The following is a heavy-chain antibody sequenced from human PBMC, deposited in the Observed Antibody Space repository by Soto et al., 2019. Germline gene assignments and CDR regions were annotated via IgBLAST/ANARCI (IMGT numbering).Heavy chain of an antibody. CDR3: ARMATFGSLNWFDP. D-gene: IGHD3-16*01. Sequence: ASVKVSCKASGYSFTNNDVTWVRQATGQGLEWMGWMNPGSGDTGYAQKFQGRVTMTRDISIATAYMELSSLRSDDTAIYYCARMATFGSLNWFDPWGQGTLVTVSS. V-gene: IGHV1-8*01. CDR2: MNPGSGDT. J-gene: IGHJ5*02. CDR1: GYSFTNND.